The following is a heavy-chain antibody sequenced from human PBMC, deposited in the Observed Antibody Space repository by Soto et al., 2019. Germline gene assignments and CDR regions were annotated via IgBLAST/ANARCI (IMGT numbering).Heavy chain of an antibody. CDR1: GGTFSSYA. Sequence: QVQLVQSGAEVKKPGSSVKVSCKASGGTFSSYAISWVLQAPGQGLEWMGGIIPIFGTANYAQKFQGRVTITADDSTITVYLELGSLRSEDTAVYYCATGGGDCCSTSCYPYYFDYWGQGTLVTVSS. CDR3: ATGGGDCCSTSCYPYYFDY. V-gene: IGHV1-69*01. J-gene: IGHJ4*02. D-gene: IGHD2-2*01. CDR2: IIPIFGTA.